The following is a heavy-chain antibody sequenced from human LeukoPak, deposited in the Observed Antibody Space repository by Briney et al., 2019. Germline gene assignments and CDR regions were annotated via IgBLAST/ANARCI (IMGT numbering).Heavy chain of an antibody. Sequence: GGSLRLSCAASGFTFSSYGMHWVRQAPGKGLEWVAVISYEGSNKYYADSVKGRFTISRDNSKNTVYLQMNSLKGEDTAVYYCAGEYGSGTFDIWGQGTMVTVSS. CDR1: GFTFSSYG. CDR2: ISYEGSNK. V-gene: IGHV3-30*03. CDR3: AGEYGSGTFDI. J-gene: IGHJ3*02. D-gene: IGHD3-10*01.